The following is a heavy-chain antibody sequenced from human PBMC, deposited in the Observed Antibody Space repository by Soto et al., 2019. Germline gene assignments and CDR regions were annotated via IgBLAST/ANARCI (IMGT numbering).Heavy chain of an antibody. D-gene: IGHD5-12*01. Sequence: QVQLQESGPGLVRPSQTLSLTCTVSYDSINSGGYYWSWIRQYPGKGLEWIGYIYHSGSTYYNPSLKSRVTMSVDTSKNQFSLRLNSVTAADTAVYYCARGRDGYNLWFDPWGQGTLVTVSS. CDR2: IYHSGST. CDR1: YDSINSGGYY. V-gene: IGHV4-31*03. J-gene: IGHJ5*02. CDR3: ARGRDGYNLWFDP.